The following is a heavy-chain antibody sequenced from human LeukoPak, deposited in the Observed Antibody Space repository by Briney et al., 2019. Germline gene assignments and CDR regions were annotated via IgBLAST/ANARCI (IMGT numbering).Heavy chain of an antibody. Sequence: SQTLSLTCAISGDSVSSNTDAWNWIRQSPSRGLEWLGRTYYRSKWYNDYAVSVKSRITINPDTSKNQFSLQLNSVTSEDTAVYFCARVKDYYDGSVYYFLDYWGQGTLVTVSS. V-gene: IGHV6-1*01. CDR2: TYYRSKWYN. CDR1: GDSVSSNTDA. J-gene: IGHJ4*02. D-gene: IGHD3-22*01. CDR3: ARVKDYYDGSVYYFLDY.